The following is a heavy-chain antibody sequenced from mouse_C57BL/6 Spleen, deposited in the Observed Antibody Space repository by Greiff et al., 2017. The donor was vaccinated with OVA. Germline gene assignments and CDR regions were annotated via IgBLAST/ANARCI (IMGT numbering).Heavy chain of an antibody. Sequence: QVQLKESGPELVKPGASVEISCKASGYAFSSSWMNWVKQRPGKGLEWIGRIYPGDGDTNYNGKFKGKATLTADKSSSTAYMQLSSLTSEDSAVYFCARCDYHYYAMDYWGQGTSVTVSS. CDR3: ARCDYHYYAMDY. V-gene: IGHV1-82*01. CDR1: GYAFSSSW. J-gene: IGHJ4*01. CDR2: IYPGDGDT. D-gene: IGHD2-4*01.